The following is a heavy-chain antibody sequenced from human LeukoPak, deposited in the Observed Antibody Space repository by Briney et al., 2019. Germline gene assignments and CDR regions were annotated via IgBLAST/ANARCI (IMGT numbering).Heavy chain of an antibody. CDR3: ARSSAAHSYYYHYMDV. V-gene: IGHV4-59*01. Sequence: SETLSLTCTVSGGSISSYYWSWIRQPPGNGLEWIGYIYYSGSTNYNPSLKSRVTISVDTSKNQFSLKLSSVTAADTAVYYCARSSAAHSYYYHYMDVWGKGTTVTVSS. D-gene: IGHD6-6*01. CDR1: GGSISSYY. CDR2: IYYSGST. J-gene: IGHJ6*03.